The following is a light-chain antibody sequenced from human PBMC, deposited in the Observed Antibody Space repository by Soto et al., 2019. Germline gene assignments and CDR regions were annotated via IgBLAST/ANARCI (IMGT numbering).Light chain of an antibody. V-gene: IGKV3-20*01. CDR2: RTS. CDR3: QQYGSSPWT. J-gene: IGKJ1*01. Sequence: ETVLTQSPGTLSLSPGDRATLSCRASQSFDTNYLAWYQQKPGQAPRLLIYRTSIRATGIPDRFSGRGSGTDFTLTISRLEPEDFAVYYCQQYGSSPWTFGQGTKVEIK. CDR1: QSFDTNY.